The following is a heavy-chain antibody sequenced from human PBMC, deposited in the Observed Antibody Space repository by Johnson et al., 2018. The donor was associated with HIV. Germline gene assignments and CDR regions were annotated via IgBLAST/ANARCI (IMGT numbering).Heavy chain of an antibody. CDR3: ARLSWDGDYAFDI. J-gene: IGHJ3*02. CDR2: ISSSGSTI. Sequence: VQLVESGGGLIQPGGSLRLSCAASGFTVSSNYMSWVRQAPGKGLEWVSYISSSGSTIYYADSVKGRFTISRDNSKNTLYLQMNSRRAEDTAVYYCARLSWDGDYAFDIWGQGTMVTVSS. D-gene: IGHD4-17*01. CDR1: GFTVSSNY. V-gene: IGHV3-48*01.